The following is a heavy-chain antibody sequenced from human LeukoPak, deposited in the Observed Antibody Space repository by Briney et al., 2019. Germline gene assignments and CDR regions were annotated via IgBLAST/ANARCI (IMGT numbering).Heavy chain of an antibody. CDR2: IYTSGST. Sequence: SETLSLTCTVSGGSISSHYWSWIRQPAGKGLEWIGRIYTSGSTNYNPSLKSRVTMSVDTSKNQFSLKLSSVTAADTAVYYCAREGHPNYYDSSGYPDPFDYWGQGTLVTVSS. V-gene: IGHV4-4*07. D-gene: IGHD3-22*01. CDR1: GGSISSHY. J-gene: IGHJ4*02. CDR3: AREGHPNYYDSSGYPDPFDY.